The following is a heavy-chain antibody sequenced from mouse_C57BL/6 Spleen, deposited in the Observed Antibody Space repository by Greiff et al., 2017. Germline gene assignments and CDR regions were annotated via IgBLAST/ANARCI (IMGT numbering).Heavy chain of an antibody. V-gene: IGHV3-6*01. CDR1: GYSITSGYY. Sequence: ESGPGLVKPSQSLSLTCSVTGYSITSGYYWNWIRQFPGNKLEWMGYISYDGSNNYNPSLKNRISITRDTSKNQFFLKLNSVTTEDTATYYCASWGPSYAMDYWGQGTSVTVSS. CDR2: ISYDGSN. CDR3: ASWGPSYAMDY. D-gene: IGHD3-3*01. J-gene: IGHJ4*01.